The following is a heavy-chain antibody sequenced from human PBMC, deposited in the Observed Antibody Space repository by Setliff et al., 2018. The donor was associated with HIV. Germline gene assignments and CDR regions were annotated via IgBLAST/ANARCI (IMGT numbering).Heavy chain of an antibody. J-gene: IGHJ4*02. CDR1: GGSISSYY. V-gene: IGHV4-59*08. CDR3: ARHKSQPHYFDY. CDR2: IYYSGST. Sequence: SETLSLTCTVSGGSISSYYWSWIRQPPGKGLEWIGYIYYSGSTNYNPSLKSRVTISVDTSKNQFSLKLSSVTAADTAVYYCARHKSQPHYFDYWGQGTLVTVSS.